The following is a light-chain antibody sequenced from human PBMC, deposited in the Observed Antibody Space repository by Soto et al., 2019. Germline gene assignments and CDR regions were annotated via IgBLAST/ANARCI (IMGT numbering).Light chain of an antibody. J-gene: IGLJ2*01. Sequence: QAVVTQPPSASGTPGQRVTISCSGSSSNIGSNYVYWYQQLQGTVPQLLIYSNSERPSGVPDRFSGSKSGTSASLAISGLRSEDEADYYCAAWDDSLSGEVFGGGTKVTVL. CDR3: AAWDDSLSGEV. V-gene: IGLV1-47*02. CDR1: SSNIGSNY. CDR2: SNS.